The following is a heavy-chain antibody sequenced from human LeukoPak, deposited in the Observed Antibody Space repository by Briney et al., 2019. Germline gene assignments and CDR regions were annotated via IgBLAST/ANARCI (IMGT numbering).Heavy chain of an antibody. CDR3: AREPRYCSSTSCHYFDY. CDR1: GFTFSNYY. D-gene: IGHD2-2*01. J-gene: IGHJ4*02. V-gene: IGHV3-30*12. Sequence: GGSLRLSCAASGFTFSNYYMHWVRQAPGKGLEWVAYIKSDGTDKNYADSVKGRFTISRDNSKNTLYLQMNSLRAEDTAVYYCAREPRYCSSTSCHYFDYWGQGTLVTVSS. CDR2: IKSDGTDK.